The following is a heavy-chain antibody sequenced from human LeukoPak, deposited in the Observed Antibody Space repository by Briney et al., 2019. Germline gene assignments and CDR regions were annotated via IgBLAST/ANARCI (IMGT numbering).Heavy chain of an antibody. Sequence: SQTLSLTCAISGDSVSSNSAAWNWIRQSASRGLEWLGRTYYRSKWYNDYAVSVKSRITINPDTSKNQFSLQLNSVTPEDTAVYYCARDNVVTPDSFDYWGQGTLVTVSS. V-gene: IGHV6-1*01. D-gene: IGHD3-22*01. CDR1: GDSVSSNSAA. CDR2: TYYRSKWYN. J-gene: IGHJ4*02. CDR3: ARDNVVTPDSFDY.